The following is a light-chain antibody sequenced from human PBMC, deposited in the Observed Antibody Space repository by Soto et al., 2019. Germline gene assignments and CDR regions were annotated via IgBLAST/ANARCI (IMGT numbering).Light chain of an antibody. V-gene: IGKV2-28*01. Sequence: DIVMTQSPLSLPVTPGEPASISCRSSQSLLHSNGYNYLDCYLQKPGQSPQLLVYLGSNRASGVPDRFSGSVSGTDLTLKISTVEAEDVGVYYCMQALRTSYTFGRGTMLEIK. CDR3: MQALRTSYT. CDR1: QSLLHSNGYNY. J-gene: IGKJ2*01. CDR2: LGS.